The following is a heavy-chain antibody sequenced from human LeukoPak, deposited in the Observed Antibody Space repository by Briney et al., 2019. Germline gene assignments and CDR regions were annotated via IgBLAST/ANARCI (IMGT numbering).Heavy chain of an antibody. CDR2: IHHSGST. CDR1: DYSISSGYY. J-gene: IGHJ5*02. Sequence: SETLSLTCNVSDYSISSGYYWGWIRQPPGKGLEWIGSIHHSGSTYYNPSLKSRITISVDTPKNQFSLKLSSVTAADTAVYYCARGKYGDDPWGQGTLVTVSS. V-gene: IGHV4-38-2*02. CDR3: ARGKYGDDP. D-gene: IGHD3-10*01.